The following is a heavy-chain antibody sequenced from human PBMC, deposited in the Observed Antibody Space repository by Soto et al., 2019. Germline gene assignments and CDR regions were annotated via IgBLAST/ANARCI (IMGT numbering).Heavy chain of an antibody. Sequence: EVQLVESGGGLVKPGGSLRLSCAASGFTFSSYSMNWVRQAPGKGLEWVSSISSSSSYIYYADSVKGRFTISRDNAKNSLYLQMNSLRAEDTAVYYRARDGGYGDYYYYMDVWGKGTTVTVSS. CDR1: GFTFSSYS. D-gene: IGHD5-18*01. CDR3: ARDGGYGDYYYYMDV. J-gene: IGHJ6*03. CDR2: ISSSSSYI. V-gene: IGHV3-21*01.